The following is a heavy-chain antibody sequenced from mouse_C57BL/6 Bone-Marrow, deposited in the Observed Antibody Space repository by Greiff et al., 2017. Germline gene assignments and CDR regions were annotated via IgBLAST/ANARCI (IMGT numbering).Heavy chain of an antibody. V-gene: IGHV7-3*01. CDR2: IRNKANGYTT. J-gene: IGHJ4*01. CDR1: GFTFTDYY. CDR3: ARYPTMVPMDY. D-gene: IGHD2-10*01. Sequence: EVQLVESGGGLVQPGGSLSLSCAASGFTFTDYYMSWVRQPPGTALEWLGFIRNKANGYTTEYSASVKGRFTISRDNSQSILYLQMNALRAEDSATYYCARYPTMVPMDYWGQGTSVTGSS.